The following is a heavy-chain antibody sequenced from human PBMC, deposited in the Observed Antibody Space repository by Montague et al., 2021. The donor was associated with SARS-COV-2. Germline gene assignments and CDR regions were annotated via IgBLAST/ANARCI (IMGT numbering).Heavy chain of an antibody. D-gene: IGHD6-25*01. CDR2: IYYSGST. Sequence: SETLSLTCTVSGGSIRTSSYYWGWIRQPPGKGLDWIGSIYYSGSTYYNPSLKSRVTISVDTSKNQFSLKLSSVSAADTAVYYCARRLGGSGWLDYWGQGTLVTVSS. J-gene: IGHJ4*02. CDR3: ARRLGGSGWLDY. CDR1: GGSIRTSSYY. V-gene: IGHV4-39*01.